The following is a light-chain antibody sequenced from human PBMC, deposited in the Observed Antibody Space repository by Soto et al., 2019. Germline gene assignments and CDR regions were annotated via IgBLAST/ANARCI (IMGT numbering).Light chain of an antibody. V-gene: IGKV3-11*01. Sequence: EIVLTQSPATLSLSPGERATLSCRASQSVSSYLAWYQQKPGQAPRLLIYDASNRATGIPARFSGSGSGTDFTLTISSLEPEDFAVYYCQQHYGSPPRTFGQGTKVEIK. J-gene: IGKJ1*01. CDR2: DAS. CDR1: QSVSSY. CDR3: QQHYGSPPRT.